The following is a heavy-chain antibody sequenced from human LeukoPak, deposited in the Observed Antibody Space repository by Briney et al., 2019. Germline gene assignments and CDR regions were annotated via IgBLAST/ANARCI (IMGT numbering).Heavy chain of an antibody. V-gene: IGHV1-46*01. Sequence: ASVKVSCKASGYTFTSYYMHWVRQAPGQGLEWMGIINPSGGSTSYAQKFQGRVTMTRDTSTSTVYMELSSLRSEDTAVYYCARDGVVVAATYYYYYGMDVRGQGTTVTVSS. CDR2: INPSGGST. J-gene: IGHJ6*02. CDR1: GYTFTSYY. D-gene: IGHD2-15*01. CDR3: ARDGVVVAATYYYYYGMDV.